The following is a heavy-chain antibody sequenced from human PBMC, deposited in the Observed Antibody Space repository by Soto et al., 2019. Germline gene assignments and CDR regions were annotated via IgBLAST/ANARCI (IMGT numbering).Heavy chain of an antibody. CDR1: GFSLTTSGVG. J-gene: IGHJ1*01. CDR3: AHRGPGSTTGWNTGICAC. V-gene: IGHV2-5*02. CDR2: IYWDDDK. D-gene: IGHD6-19*01. Sequence: SGSTLVDPTQTLTLTCTFSGFSLTTSGVGVGWIRQPPGKALEWLAFIYWDDDKRYSPSLRNRLSIMKDTSKNQVVLTMTNMDPVDTATYFCAHRGPGSTTGWNTGICACWGQGTLVTVSS.